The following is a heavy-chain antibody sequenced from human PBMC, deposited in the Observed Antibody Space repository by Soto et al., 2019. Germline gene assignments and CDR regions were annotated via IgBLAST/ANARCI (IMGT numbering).Heavy chain of an antibody. J-gene: IGHJ6*02. CDR1: GVSISSSSYY. Sequence: ETLSPTGTVSGVSISSSSYYWGWIRQPPGKGLEWIGSIYYSGSTYYNPSLKSRVTISVDTSKNQFSLKLSSVTAADTTVYYCAPNTVRGVGYYYYGMDVWGQGTTVTVYS. D-gene: IGHD4-4*01. CDR3: APNTVRGVGYYYYGMDV. V-gene: IGHV4-39*01. CDR2: IYYSGST.